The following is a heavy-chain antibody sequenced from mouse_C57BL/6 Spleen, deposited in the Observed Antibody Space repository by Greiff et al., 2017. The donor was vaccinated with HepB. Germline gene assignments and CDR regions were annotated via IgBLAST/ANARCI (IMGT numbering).Heavy chain of an antibody. J-gene: IGHJ3*01. CDR3: ATSNYEYGAWFAY. V-gene: IGHV2-6*01. CDR1: GFSLTSYG. CDR2: IWGVGST. Sequence: QVQLKQSGPGLVAPSQSLSITCTVSGFSLTSYGVDWVRQSPGKGLEWLGVIWGVGSTNYNSALKSRLSISKDNSKSQVFLKMNSLQTDDTAMYYCATSNYEYGAWFAYWGQGTLVTVSA. D-gene: IGHD2-4*01.